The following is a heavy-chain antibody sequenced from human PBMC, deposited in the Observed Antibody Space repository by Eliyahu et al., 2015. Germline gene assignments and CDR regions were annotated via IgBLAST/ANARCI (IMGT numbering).Heavy chain of an antibody. CDR1: GFTFDDYA. V-gene: IGHV3-43*02. Sequence: EVQLVESGGGVVQPGGSLRLSCAASGFTFDDYAMHWVRQAPGKGLEWVSLISGDSTIRNYADSVKGRFTISRDNSKNSLYLQMNSLRIEDTALYYCTNWDYWGQGTLVTVSS. J-gene: IGHJ4*02. CDR2: ISGDSTIR. CDR3: TNWDY.